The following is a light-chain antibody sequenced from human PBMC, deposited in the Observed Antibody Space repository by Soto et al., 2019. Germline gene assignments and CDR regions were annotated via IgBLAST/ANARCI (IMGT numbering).Light chain of an antibody. Sequence: QAVVTQEPSLTVSPGGTVTLTCGSSTGPVTSGHYPYWFQQKPGQAPKTLIYGTSNKQSWTPARFSGSLRGGKAALTLSGAQPEDEAEYYCLLSYNGAAVFGGGTKLTVL. J-gene: IGLJ2*01. CDR2: GTS. CDR1: TGPVTSGHY. V-gene: IGLV7-46*01. CDR3: LLSYNGAAV.